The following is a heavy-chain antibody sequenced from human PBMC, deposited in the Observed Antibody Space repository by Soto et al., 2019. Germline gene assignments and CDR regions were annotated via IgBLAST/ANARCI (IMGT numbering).Heavy chain of an antibody. J-gene: IGHJ4*02. Sequence: GESQKISCRGSGYSFTSYGIGWVRQMPGKGPEWMGIIYPGDSDTRYSPSFQGQVTISADKSISTAYLQWSSLKASDTAMYYCARGAEQWLEPYFDYWGRGTLVTVSS. D-gene: IGHD6-19*01. CDR2: IYPGDSDT. CDR3: ARGAEQWLEPYFDY. V-gene: IGHV5-51*01. CDR1: GYSFTSYG.